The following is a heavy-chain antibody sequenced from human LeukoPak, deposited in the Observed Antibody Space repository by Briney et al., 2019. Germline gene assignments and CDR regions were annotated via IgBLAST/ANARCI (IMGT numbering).Heavy chain of an antibody. CDR3: ARAGGYDILTGLDY. CDR1: GYTFTSYG. D-gene: IGHD3-9*01. CDR2: ISAYNGNT. Sequence: ASVKVSRKASGYTFTSYGISWVRQAPGQGLAWMGWISAYNGNTNYAQKLQGRVTMTTDTSTSTAYMELRSLRSDDTAVYYCARAGGYDILTGLDYWGQGTLVTVSS. V-gene: IGHV1-18*01. J-gene: IGHJ4*02.